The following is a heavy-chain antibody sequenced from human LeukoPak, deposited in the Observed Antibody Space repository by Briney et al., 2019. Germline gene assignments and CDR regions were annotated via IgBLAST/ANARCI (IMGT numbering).Heavy chain of an antibody. CDR3: ARQYYYDSSGYYPYYFDY. CDR2: IYTSGST. Sequence: SETLSLTCTVSGGSISSYYWSWIRQPPGEGLEWIGYIYTSGSTNYNPSLKSRVTISVDTSKNQFSLKLSSVTAADTAVYYCARQYYYDSSGYYPYYFDYWGQGTLVTVSS. J-gene: IGHJ4*02. V-gene: IGHV4-4*09. D-gene: IGHD3-22*01. CDR1: GGSISSYY.